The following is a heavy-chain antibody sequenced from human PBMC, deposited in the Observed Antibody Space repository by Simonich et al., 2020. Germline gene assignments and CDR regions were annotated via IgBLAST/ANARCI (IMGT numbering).Heavy chain of an antibody. D-gene: IGHD2-21*02. CDR3: ARDGLVTAYYYYMDV. CDR1: GFTFSSYW. CDR2: IKQDGSEK. Sequence: EVQLVESGGGLVQPGGYLRLSCAASGFTFSSYWMSWVRQAPGKGLEWVANIKQDGSEKYYVDSVKGRFTISRDNAKNSLYLQMNSLRAEDTAVYYCARDGLVTAYYYYMDVWGKGTTVTVSS. J-gene: IGHJ6*03. V-gene: IGHV3-7*01.